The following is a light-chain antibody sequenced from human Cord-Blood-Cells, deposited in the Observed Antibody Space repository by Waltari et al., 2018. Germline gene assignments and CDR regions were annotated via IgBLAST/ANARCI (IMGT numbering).Light chain of an antibody. CDR1: QSVSSSY. CDR3: KQYGSSPPFT. Sequence: EIVLTQSPLTLSLSPGERATLSCRPSQSVSSSYLAWYQQKPGQAPRLLIYGASSRATGIPDRFSGSGSGTDFTLTISRLEPEDVAVYYCKQYGSSPPFTFGPRTKVDIK. CDR2: GAS. J-gene: IGKJ3*01. V-gene: IGKV3-20*01.